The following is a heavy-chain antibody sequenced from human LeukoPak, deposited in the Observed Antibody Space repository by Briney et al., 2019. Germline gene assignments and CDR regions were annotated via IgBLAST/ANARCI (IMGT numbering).Heavy chain of an antibody. CDR2: ISGSGGST. Sequence: GGSLRLPCAASGFTFSSYAMSWVRQAPGKGLEWVSAISGSGGSTYYADSVKGRFTISRDNSKNTLYLQMNSLRAEDTAVYYCARRGRAAAMPFDYWGQGTLVTVSS. V-gene: IGHV3-23*01. CDR3: ARRGRAAAMPFDY. J-gene: IGHJ4*02. CDR1: GFTFSSYA. D-gene: IGHD2-2*01.